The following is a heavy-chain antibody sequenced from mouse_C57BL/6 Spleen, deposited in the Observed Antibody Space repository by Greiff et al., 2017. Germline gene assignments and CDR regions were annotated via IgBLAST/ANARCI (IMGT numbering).Heavy chain of an antibody. CDR2: INPNNGGT. V-gene: IGHV1-22*01. J-gene: IGHJ2*01. D-gene: IGHD1-1*01. CDR3: ASPHYYGSSYFDY. Sequence: VQLQQSGPELVKPGASVKMSCKASGYTFTDYNMHWVKQSHGKSLEWIGYINPNNGGTSYNQKFKGKATLTVNKSSSTAYMELRSLTSEDSAVYYCASPHYYGSSYFDYWGQGTTLTVSS. CDR1: GYTFTDYN.